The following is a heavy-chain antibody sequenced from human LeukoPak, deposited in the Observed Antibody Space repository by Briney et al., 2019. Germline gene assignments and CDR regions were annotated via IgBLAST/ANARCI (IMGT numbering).Heavy chain of an antibody. V-gene: IGHV3-7*01. CDR1: GFTFSGFW. CDR3: TREDYGVDY. Sequence: GGSLRLSCAASGFTFSGFWMSWVRQAPGKGLEWVANIKQDGSENYYVDSVKGRFIISRDNARNSLYLQMNSLRAEDMAMYYCTREDYGVDYWGQGTLVTVAS. D-gene: IGHD3-16*01. J-gene: IGHJ4*02. CDR2: IKQDGSEN.